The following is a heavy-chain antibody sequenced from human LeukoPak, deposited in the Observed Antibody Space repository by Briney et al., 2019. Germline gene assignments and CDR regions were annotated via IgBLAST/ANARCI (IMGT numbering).Heavy chain of an antibody. V-gene: IGHV1-8*01. CDR3: VRRLWELAH. J-gene: IGHJ1*01. CDR1: GYTFTSYD. Sequence: GASVKVSCKVSGYTFTSYDINWVRQATGQGLEWMGWMSPNSGNTGFAQNFQGRVTMTRDTSITTAYMELSSLRSEDTAVYYCVRRLWELAHSGQGTLVTVSS. D-gene: IGHD1-26*01. CDR2: MSPNSGNT.